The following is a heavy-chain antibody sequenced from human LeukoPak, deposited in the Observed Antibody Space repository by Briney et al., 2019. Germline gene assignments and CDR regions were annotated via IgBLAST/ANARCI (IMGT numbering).Heavy chain of an antibody. CDR2: IRSKGYGGTT. J-gene: IGHJ4*02. Sequence: GGSLRLSRTDSGFTFGDYAMSWVRQAPGKGLDWVGFIRSKGYGGTTEYAASVKGRFTISRDDSKSIAYLQMNGLKTADTAVYYCTTGVTTFEYWGQGIRVTVSS. D-gene: IGHD4-17*01. V-gene: IGHV3-49*04. CDR3: TTGVTTFEY. CDR1: GFTFGDYA.